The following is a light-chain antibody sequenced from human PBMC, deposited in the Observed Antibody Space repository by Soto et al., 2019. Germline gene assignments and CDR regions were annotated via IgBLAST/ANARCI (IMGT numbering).Light chain of an antibody. CDR3: QQYDNLPGT. CDR2: DAS. J-gene: IGKJ2*01. Sequence: DIQMTQPPSSLSASVGDRVTITCQASQDISNYLNWYQQKPGKAPKLLIYDASNLETGVPSRFSGSGSGTDFTFTISSLQPEDIATYYCQQYDNLPGTFGQGTKVDIK. CDR1: QDISNY. V-gene: IGKV1-33*01.